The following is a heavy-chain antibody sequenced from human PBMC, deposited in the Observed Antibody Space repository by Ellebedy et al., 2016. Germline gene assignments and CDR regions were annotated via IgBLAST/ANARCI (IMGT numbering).Heavy chain of an antibody. CDR3: ASRDTAMSYFDY. CDR1: GYTFTSYD. J-gene: IGHJ4*02. D-gene: IGHD5-18*01. V-gene: IGHV1-8*01. Sequence: ASVKVSCXASGYTFTSYDINWVRQATGQGLEWMGWMNPNSGNTGYAQKFQGRVTMTRNTSISTAYMELSSLRSEDTAVYYCASRDTAMSYFDYWGQGTLVTVSS. CDR2: MNPNSGNT.